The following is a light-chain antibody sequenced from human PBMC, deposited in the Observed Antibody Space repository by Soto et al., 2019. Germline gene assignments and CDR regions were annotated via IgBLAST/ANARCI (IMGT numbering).Light chain of an antibody. CDR2: AAS. CDR1: QGISNA. Sequence: DIQITKSPSSPAASVGDRVTLTCRASQGISNALAWYQQRPGKVPKLLMYAASTLQSGVPSRFSGSGSGTDFTLTISSLQPEDVATYYCQKYDSAPTFGQGTKVDIK. V-gene: IGKV1-27*01. CDR3: QKYDSAPT. J-gene: IGKJ1*01.